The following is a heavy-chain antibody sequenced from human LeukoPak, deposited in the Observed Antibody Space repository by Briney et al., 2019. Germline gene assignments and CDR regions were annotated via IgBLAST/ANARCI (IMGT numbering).Heavy chain of an antibody. J-gene: IGHJ4*02. CDR2: FDPEDGET. CDR3: AKAYYIWGSYRYGFDY. V-gene: IGHV1-24*01. CDR1: GYALTELS. D-gene: IGHD3-16*02. Sequence: ASVKVSCKVSGYALTELSMHWVRQAPGKGLEWMGGFDPEDGETIYAQKFQGRVTMTEDTSADTAYMELSSLRSEDTAVYYCAKAYYIWGSYRYGFDYWGQGTRVTVSS.